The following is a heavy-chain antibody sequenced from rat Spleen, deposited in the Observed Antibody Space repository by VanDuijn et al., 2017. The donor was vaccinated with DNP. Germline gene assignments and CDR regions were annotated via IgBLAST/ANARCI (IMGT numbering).Heavy chain of an antibody. CDR1: GFTFSDYN. CDR2: ISYDGSNT. Sequence: EVQLVESGGGSVQPGRSLKLSCAASGFTFSDYNMAWVRQTPQRGLEWVASISYDGSNTYYRDSMKDRFTISRDNAKDTLYLQGDSLRSEDTATYYCVRPLGYSSYGFAYWGQGTLVTVSS. V-gene: IGHV5-7*01. CDR3: VRPLGYSSYGFAY. D-gene: IGHD1-12*01. J-gene: IGHJ3*01.